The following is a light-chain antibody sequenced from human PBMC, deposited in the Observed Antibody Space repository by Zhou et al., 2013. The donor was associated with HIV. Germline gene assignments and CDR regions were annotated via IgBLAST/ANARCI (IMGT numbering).Light chain of an antibody. CDR1: QSVSSTF. CDR2: GAS. Sequence: EIVLTQSPGTLSLSPGERATLSCRASQSVSSTFLAWYQQTPGQTPRLLIYGASSRATGIPDRFSGSGSGTDFTLTISRLEPEDFAVYFCQQYGSSPITFGQGTRLEI. CDR3: QQYGSSPIT. J-gene: IGKJ5*01. V-gene: IGKV3-20*01.